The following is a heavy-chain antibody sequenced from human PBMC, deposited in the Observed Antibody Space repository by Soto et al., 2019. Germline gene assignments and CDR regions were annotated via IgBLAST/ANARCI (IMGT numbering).Heavy chain of an antibody. CDR2: IYYSGST. V-gene: IGHV4-59*01. Sequence: SETLSLTCTVSSGSISSYYWSWIRQPPGKGLEWIGYIYYSGSTNYNPSLKSRVTISVDTSKNQFSLKLSSVTAADTAVYYCARGSEIIDYWGQGTLVIVSS. CDR3: ARGSEIIDY. J-gene: IGHJ4*02. CDR1: SGSISSYY.